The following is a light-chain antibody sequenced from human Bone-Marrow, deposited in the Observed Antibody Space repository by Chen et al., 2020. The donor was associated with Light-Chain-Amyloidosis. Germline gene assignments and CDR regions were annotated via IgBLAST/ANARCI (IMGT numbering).Light chain of an antibody. Sequence: EIVLTQSPGTRSLSPGEGANLPCRASQTISSNYLTWYQQKFGQSPRLLIYGSSSRATDIPDRFTGSGSGTDFTLTINRLEPEDFAMYYCQQYGTSPLTFGGGTKVEIK. V-gene: IGKV3-20*01. CDR2: GSS. J-gene: IGKJ4*01. CDR1: QTISSNY. CDR3: QQYGTSPLT.